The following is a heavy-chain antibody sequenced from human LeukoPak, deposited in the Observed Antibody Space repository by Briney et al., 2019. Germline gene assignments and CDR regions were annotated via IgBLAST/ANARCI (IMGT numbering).Heavy chain of an antibody. J-gene: IGHJ4*02. V-gene: IGHV3-7*01. CDR3: ARERGKDAIRFDY. CDR2: IKQDGSEK. CDR1: GFTFSSYW. Sequence: GGSLRLSCAASGFTFSSYWMSWVRQAPGKGLEWVANIKQDGSEKYYVDSVKGRFTISRDNAKNSLYLQMNSLRAEDTAVYYCARERGKDAIRFDYWGQGTLVTVSS.